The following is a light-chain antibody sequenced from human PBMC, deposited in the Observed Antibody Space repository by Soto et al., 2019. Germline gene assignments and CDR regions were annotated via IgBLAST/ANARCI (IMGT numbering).Light chain of an antibody. CDR2: AAS. CDR1: QSVSRNL. CDR3: QQRSHWPPIT. J-gene: IGKJ5*01. V-gene: IGKV3D-20*02. Sequence: DIVLTQSPGSLSLSPLEIGTLSCRAIQSVSRNLLAWYQQKPGQAPRLLIYAASSRATGIPDRFSGSGSGTDFTLTISSLEPEDFAVYYCQQRSHWPPITFGQGTRLEIK.